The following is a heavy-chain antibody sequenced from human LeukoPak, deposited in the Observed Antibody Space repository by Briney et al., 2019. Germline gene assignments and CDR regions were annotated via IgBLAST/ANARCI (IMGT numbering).Heavy chain of an antibody. D-gene: IGHD3-10*01. V-gene: IGHV4-34*01. Sequence: SGTLSLTCAVYGGSYSGYYWNWIRQPPGKGLEWIGEINHSGSTNYNSSLKSRVTISVDTSKNQFSLKLSSVTAADTAVYYCARGRITMVRGAPLWFDPWGQGTLVTVSS. J-gene: IGHJ5*02. CDR2: INHSGST. CDR1: GGSYSGYY. CDR3: ARGRITMVRGAPLWFDP.